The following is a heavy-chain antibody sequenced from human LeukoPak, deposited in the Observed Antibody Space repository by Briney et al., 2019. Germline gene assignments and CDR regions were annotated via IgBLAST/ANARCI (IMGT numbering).Heavy chain of an antibody. D-gene: IGHD6-19*01. CDR1: GFTFSRYG. J-gene: IGHJ4*02. V-gene: IGHV3-33*01. Sequence: GGSLRLSCAASGFTFSRYGMHWVRQAPGKGVEWVAVIWYDGSNKYYADSVKGRFTISRHNSKNTLYLQMNSLRAEDTAVYYCASSSAWYEPIDYWGQGTLVTVSS. CDR3: ASSSAWYEPIDY. CDR2: IWYDGSNK.